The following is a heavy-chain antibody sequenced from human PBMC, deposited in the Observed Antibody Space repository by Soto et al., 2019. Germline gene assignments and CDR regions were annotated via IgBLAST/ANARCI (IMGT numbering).Heavy chain of an antibody. V-gene: IGHV3-30*18. Sequence: GGSLRLSCAASGFTFSSYGMHWVGQAPGKGLEWVAVISYDGSNKYYADSVKGRFTISRDNSKNTLYLQMNSLRAEDTAVYYCAKGTATYYYGMDVWGQGTTVTVSS. D-gene: IGHD2-21*02. J-gene: IGHJ6*02. CDR2: ISYDGSNK. CDR1: GFTFSSYG. CDR3: AKGTATYYYGMDV.